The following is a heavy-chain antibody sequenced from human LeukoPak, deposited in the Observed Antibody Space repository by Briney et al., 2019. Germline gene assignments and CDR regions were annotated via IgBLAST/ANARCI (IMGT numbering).Heavy chain of an antibody. Sequence: GRSLRLSCAASGFTFSTYAMIWVRQAPGKGLEWVAVISYDGRQNYYADSVKGRFTISRDNSKNTLYLQMNSLRDEDSAAYYCARVYLERLTAGYFDHWGQGTWVTVSP. V-gene: IGHV3-30*04. CDR3: ARVYLERLTAGYFDH. D-gene: IGHD2-8*01. CDR1: GFTFSTYA. J-gene: IGHJ4*02. CDR2: ISYDGRQN.